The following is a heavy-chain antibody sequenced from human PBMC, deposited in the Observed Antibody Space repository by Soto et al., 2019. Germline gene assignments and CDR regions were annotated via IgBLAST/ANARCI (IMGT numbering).Heavy chain of an antibody. J-gene: IGHJ4*02. CDR2: INPSGGST. Sequence: QVQLVQSGAEVKKPGASVKVSCKASGYTFTSYYMHWVRQAPGQGLEWMGIINPSGGSTSYAQKFQGRVTMTRDTSTSTVYIELSSLRSEDTAVYYCARVGYGYGLDYWGQGTLVSVSS. D-gene: IGHD5-18*01. CDR1: GYTFTSYY. V-gene: IGHV1-46*03. CDR3: ARVGYGYGLDY.